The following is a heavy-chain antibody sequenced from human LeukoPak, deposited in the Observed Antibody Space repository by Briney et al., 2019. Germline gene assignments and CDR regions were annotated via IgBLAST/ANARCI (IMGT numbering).Heavy chain of an antibody. V-gene: IGHV1-8*01. CDR1: GYTFTSFD. J-gene: IGHJ4*02. CDR2: INPNSGYT. CDR3: ASGDVTVTNNFDY. Sequence: ASVKVSCKTSGYTFTSFDINWVRQATGQGLEWMGWINPNSGYTYSVQKFQGRVTMTRNTSTSAAYMELSSLRSEDTAVYYCASGDVTVTNNFDYWGQGTLVTVS. D-gene: IGHD4-17*01.